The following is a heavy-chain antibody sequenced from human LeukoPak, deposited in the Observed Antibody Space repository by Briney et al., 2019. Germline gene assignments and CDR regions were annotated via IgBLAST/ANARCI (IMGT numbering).Heavy chain of an antibody. V-gene: IGHV3-23*01. Sequence: GGSLRLSCAASGFTFSSYAMSWVRQAPGKGLEWVSAISGSGGSTYYADSVKGRFTISRDNSKNTLYPQMSSLRAEDTAVYYCAKNLDSAVAPLDYWGQGTLVTVSS. CDR2: ISGSGGST. J-gene: IGHJ4*02. CDR3: AKNLDSAVAPLDY. CDR1: GFTFSSYA. D-gene: IGHD6-19*01.